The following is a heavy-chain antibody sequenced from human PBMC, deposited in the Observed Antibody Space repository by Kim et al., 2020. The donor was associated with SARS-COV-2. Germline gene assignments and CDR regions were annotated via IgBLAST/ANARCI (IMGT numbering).Heavy chain of an antibody. V-gene: IGHV3-23*01. D-gene: IGHD2-15*01. Sequence: GGSLRLSCAASEFTFSSYAMSWVRQAPGKGLEWVSAISGSGDTTSYVDSVKGRFTISRDNSRNTLYLQMNSLRAEDTAVYYCAKVGSAYCSGGRCSLFDYWGQGSLVTVSS. CDR1: EFTFSSYA. CDR3: AKVGSAYCSGGRCSLFDY. CDR2: ISGSGDTT. J-gene: IGHJ4*02.